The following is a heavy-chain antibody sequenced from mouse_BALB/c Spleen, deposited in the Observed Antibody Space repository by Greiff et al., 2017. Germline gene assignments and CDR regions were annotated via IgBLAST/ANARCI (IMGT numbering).Heavy chain of an antibody. CDR1: GFTFSDYY. D-gene: IGHD2-1*01. CDR3: ARDDGNYVGYAMDY. J-gene: IGHJ4*01. Sequence: EVHLVESGGGLVKPGGSLKLSCAASGFTFSDYYMYWVRQTPEKRLEWVATISDGGSYTYYPDSVKGRFTISRDNAKNNLYLQMSSLKSEDTAMYYCARDDGNYVGYAMDYWGQGTSVTVSS. CDR2: ISDGGSYT. V-gene: IGHV5-4*02.